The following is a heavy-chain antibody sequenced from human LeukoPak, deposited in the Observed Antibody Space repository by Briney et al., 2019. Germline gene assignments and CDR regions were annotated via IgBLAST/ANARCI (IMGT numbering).Heavy chain of an antibody. CDR3: ARDLYSGSYYGVNY. Sequence: GGSLRLPCAASGFSFSDYAMDWVRQAPGKGLEWVSAISSNSAYIFYADSVEGRFTISRDNAKSSVSLQMNSLRDDDTAVYYCARDLYSGSYYGVNYWGQGTLVTVSS. J-gene: IGHJ4*02. CDR2: ISSNSAYI. CDR1: GFSFSDYA. D-gene: IGHD1-26*01. V-gene: IGHV3-21*01.